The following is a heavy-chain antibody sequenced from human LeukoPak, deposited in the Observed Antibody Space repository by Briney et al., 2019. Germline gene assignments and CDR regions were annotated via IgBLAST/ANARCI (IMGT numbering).Heavy chain of an antibody. J-gene: IGHJ4*02. CDR1: GFTISNYA. V-gene: IGHV3-23*01. D-gene: IGHD3-10*01. CDR3: AKGSMLRGFDY. Sequence: HTGGSLRLSCAASGFTISNYAMTWVRQAPGKGLEWVSTISGSGGSTYYADSVKGRFTISRDNSKSTLFLQMNSLRAEDTAVYYCAKGSMLRGFDYWGQGTLVTASS. CDR2: ISGSGGST.